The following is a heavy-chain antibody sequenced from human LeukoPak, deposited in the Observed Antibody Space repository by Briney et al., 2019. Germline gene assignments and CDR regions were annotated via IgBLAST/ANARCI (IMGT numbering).Heavy chain of an antibody. CDR2: IYYSGST. Sequence: SETLSLTCAVSGGSISSYYWSWIRQPPGKGLEWIGYIYYSGSTNYNPSLKSRVTISVDTSKNQFSLKLSSVTAADTAVYYCARGTRATRYFDYWGQGTLVTVSS. J-gene: IGHJ4*02. D-gene: IGHD1-26*01. V-gene: IGHV4-59*01. CDR3: ARGTRATRYFDY. CDR1: GGSISSYY.